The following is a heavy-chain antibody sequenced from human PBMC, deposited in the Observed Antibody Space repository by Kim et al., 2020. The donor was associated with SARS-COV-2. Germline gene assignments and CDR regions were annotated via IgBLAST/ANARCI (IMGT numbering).Heavy chain of an antibody. D-gene: IGHD1-1*01. CDR2: GNP. V-gene: IGHV7-4-1*02. Sequence: GNPTYAQGFTGRFVFSLDTSVSTAYLQISGLKAEDTAVYYCAREGLQPDYWGQGTLVTVSS. CDR3: AREGLQPDY. J-gene: IGHJ4*02.